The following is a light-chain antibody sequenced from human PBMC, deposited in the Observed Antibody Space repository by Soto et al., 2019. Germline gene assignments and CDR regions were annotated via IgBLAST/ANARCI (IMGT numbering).Light chain of an antibody. CDR1: QSVSSSY. CDR2: GAS. J-gene: IGKJ4*01. Sequence: EIVLTQSPGTLSLSPGERATLSCRASQSVSSSYLAWYQQIPGQAPRLLIYGASKRATGIPDRFSGSGSGTDFTLTISRMEPEDFAVYYCQQYGSSPPLTFGGGSKGEIK. CDR3: QQYGSSPPLT. V-gene: IGKV3-20*01.